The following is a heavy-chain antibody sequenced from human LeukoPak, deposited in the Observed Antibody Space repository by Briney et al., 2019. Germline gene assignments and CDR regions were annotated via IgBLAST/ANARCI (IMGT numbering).Heavy chain of an antibody. J-gene: IGHJ4*02. CDR1: GFTFSSYS. Sequence: GGSLRLSCAASGFTFSSYSMNWVRQAPGKGLEWVSSISSSSSYIYYADSVKGRFNISSDNAKNSLYLQMNSLRAEDTAVYYCARDRGWLQGIDFDYWGQGTLVTVSS. CDR3: ARDRGWLQGIDFDY. D-gene: IGHD5-12*01. V-gene: IGHV3-21*01. CDR2: ISSSSSYI.